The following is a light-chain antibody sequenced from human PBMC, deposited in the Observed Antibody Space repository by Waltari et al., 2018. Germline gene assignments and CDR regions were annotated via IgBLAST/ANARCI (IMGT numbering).Light chain of an antibody. Sequence: QPVLTQPPSSSASPGESARLTCTLPSDFNVGDFIIYWYQQRPGSPPRFLLYYNSDSEKAQGSGVPSLFSGSKDASANAGILLISGLQAEDEADYYCMFWPSNVWVFGGGTKLTVL. CDR2: YNSDSEK. J-gene: IGLJ3*02. CDR3: MFWPSNVWV. V-gene: IGLV5-37*01. CDR1: SDFNVGDFI.